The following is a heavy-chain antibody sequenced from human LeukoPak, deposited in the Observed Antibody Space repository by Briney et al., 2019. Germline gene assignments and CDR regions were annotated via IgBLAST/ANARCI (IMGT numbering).Heavy chain of an antibody. J-gene: IGHJ1*01. Sequence: GGSLRLSCAASGFTFSSYEMNWVRQAPGKGLEWVSYISSSGTTIYYVDSVKGRFTISRDNAKNSLYLQMNSLRAEDTAVYYCARDRESYYDSSGYSSAEYFQHWGQGTLVTVSS. CDR2: ISSSGTTI. CDR3: ARDRESYYDSSGYSSAEYFQH. V-gene: IGHV3-48*03. CDR1: GFTFSSYE. D-gene: IGHD3-22*01.